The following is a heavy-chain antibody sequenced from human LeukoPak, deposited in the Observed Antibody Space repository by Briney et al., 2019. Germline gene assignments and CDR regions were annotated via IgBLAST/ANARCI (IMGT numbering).Heavy chain of an antibody. CDR2: IKHDGSEK. CDR1: GFTFSSYW. CDR3: ARDSVGGQYYDFWSGYYRYYYYYMDV. J-gene: IGHJ6*03. V-gene: IGHV3-7*01. D-gene: IGHD3-3*01. Sequence: GGSLRLSCAASGFTFSSYWMSWVRQAPGKGLEWVANIKHDGSEKYYVDSVKGRFAISRDNGKNSLYLQMNSLRVEDTAVYYCARDSVGGQYYDFWSGYYRYYYYYMDVWGKGTTVTVSS.